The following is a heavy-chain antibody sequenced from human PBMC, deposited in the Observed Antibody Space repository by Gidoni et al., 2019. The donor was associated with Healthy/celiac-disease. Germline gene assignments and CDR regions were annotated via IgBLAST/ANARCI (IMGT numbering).Heavy chain of an antibody. Sequence: QVQLVESGGGVVQPGRSLRLSCAASGFTFSSYGMHWVRQAPGKGLEWVAVISYDGSNKYYADSVKGRFTISRDNSKNTLYLQMNSLRAEDTAVYYCAKDQATVTGGWFDPWGQGTLVTVSS. D-gene: IGHD4-17*01. CDR3: AKDQATVTGGWFDP. CDR1: GFTFSSYG. CDR2: ISYDGSNK. V-gene: IGHV3-30*18. J-gene: IGHJ5*02.